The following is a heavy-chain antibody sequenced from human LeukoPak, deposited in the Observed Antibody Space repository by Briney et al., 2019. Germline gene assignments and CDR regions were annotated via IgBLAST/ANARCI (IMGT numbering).Heavy chain of an antibody. D-gene: IGHD2-21*02. Sequence: SVKVSCKASGYAFTGYYMHWVRQAPGQGLEWMGGIIPIFGTANYAQKFRGRVTITADESTSTAYMELSSLRSEDTAVYYCASNSLAYCGGDCYSGDYYMDVWGKGTTVTISS. CDR1: GYAFTGYY. CDR3: ASNSLAYCGGDCYSGDYYMDV. J-gene: IGHJ6*03. V-gene: IGHV1-69*13. CDR2: IIPIFGTA.